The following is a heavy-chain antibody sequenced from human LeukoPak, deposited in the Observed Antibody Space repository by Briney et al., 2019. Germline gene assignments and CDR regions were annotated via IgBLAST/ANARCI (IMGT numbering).Heavy chain of an antibody. V-gene: IGHV3-64D*06. Sequence: GGSLRLSCAASGLTFSLYSMHWVRQAPGKGLEYVSGISTNGGSTYYADSVEGRFTISRDNSKNTLYLQMSTLRAEDTAVYYCVTELGIGGFDIWGQGTMVTVSS. CDR3: VTELGIGGFDI. CDR2: ISTNGGST. D-gene: IGHD7-27*01. J-gene: IGHJ3*02. CDR1: GLTFSLYS.